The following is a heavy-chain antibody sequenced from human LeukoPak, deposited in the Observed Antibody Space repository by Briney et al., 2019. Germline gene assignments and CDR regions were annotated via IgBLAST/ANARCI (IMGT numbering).Heavy chain of an antibody. Sequence: SVKVSCKASGGTFSSYAISWVRQAPGQGLEWMGGIIPIFGTANYAQKFQGRVTITADESTSTAYMELSCLRSEDTAVYYCARDPPRDFGVVIMGGDYYMDVWGKGTTVTVSS. D-gene: IGHD3-3*01. CDR2: IIPIFGTA. CDR3: ARDPPRDFGVVIMGGDYYMDV. J-gene: IGHJ6*03. V-gene: IGHV1-69*01. CDR1: GGTFSSYA.